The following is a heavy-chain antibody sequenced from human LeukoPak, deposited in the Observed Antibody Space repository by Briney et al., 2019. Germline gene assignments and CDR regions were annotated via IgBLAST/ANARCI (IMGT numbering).Heavy chain of an antibody. D-gene: IGHD3-22*01. CDR2: IYPGDSET. CDR1: GYSFTNYY. Sequence: HGESLKISCKGSGYSFTNYYIAWVRQMPGKGLEWMGIIYPGDSETTYSPSFQGQVTISADKSISTAYLQWSSLKASDTAMYYCARGGYYGGSLAFDIWGQGTMVTVSS. J-gene: IGHJ3*02. V-gene: IGHV5-51*01. CDR3: ARGGYYGGSLAFDI.